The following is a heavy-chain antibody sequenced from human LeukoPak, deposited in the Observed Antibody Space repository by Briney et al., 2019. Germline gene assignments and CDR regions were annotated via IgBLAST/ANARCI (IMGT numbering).Heavy chain of an antibody. CDR1: GFTVSSNY. J-gene: IGHJ4*02. CDR2: INDSGDKT. CDR3: ATLRSYDF. D-gene: IGHD3-10*01. Sequence: AGGSLRLSCAASGFTVSSNYMTWVRQAPGQGLEWVSSINDSGDKTYYADSVKGRFTISRDNSRNTLHLQVNSLRAEDTAVYYCATLRSYDFWGQGTLVTVSS. V-gene: IGHV3-23*01.